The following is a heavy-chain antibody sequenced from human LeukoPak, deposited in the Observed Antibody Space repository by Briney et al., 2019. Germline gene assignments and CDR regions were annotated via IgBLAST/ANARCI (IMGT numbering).Heavy chain of an antibody. V-gene: IGHV4-4*07. CDR1: GGSINNYY. Sequence: ADTLSLTCTVSGGSINNYYWSWLRQPAGKGLEWIGRIYTRGSTHHNPSLKTRVTMSVDTSKNQFSLKLSSVTAADTAVYYCARGRYCSADICSGGDAFDIWGQGTMVSVSS. CDR3: ARGRYCSADICSGGDAFDI. J-gene: IGHJ3*02. CDR2: IYTRGST. D-gene: IGHD2-15*01.